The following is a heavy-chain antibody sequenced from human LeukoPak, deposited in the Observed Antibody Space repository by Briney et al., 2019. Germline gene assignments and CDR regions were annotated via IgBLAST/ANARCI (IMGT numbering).Heavy chain of an antibody. CDR2: ISRNGGST. Sequence: GGSLRLSCAASGFTFSNYAMHWVRQAPGKGVEYVSAISRNGGSTYYANPVKGRFTISRDNSKNTLYLQMGSLRAEDMAVYHCARADCSSTSCYLGYWGQGTLVTVSS. V-gene: IGHV3-64*01. J-gene: IGHJ4*02. CDR1: GFTFSNYA. CDR3: ARADCSSTSCYLGY. D-gene: IGHD2-2*01.